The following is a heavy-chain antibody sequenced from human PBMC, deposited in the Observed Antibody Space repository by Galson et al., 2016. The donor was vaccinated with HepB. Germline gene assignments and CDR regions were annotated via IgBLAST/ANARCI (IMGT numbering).Heavy chain of an antibody. V-gene: IGHV4-61*03. D-gene: IGHD5-12*01. CDR3: ARDLGYDLSGMDV. CDR1: GGSVSGGGYF. Sequence: ETLSLTCTVSGGSVSGGGYFWIWIRQPPGKGLEWIGEIDDSGSASYNPSLKSRVTIAVDTSKNHFSLKLTSVTAADTAIYYCARDLGYDLSGMDVWGQGTTVTVSS. J-gene: IGHJ6*02. CDR2: IDDSGSA.